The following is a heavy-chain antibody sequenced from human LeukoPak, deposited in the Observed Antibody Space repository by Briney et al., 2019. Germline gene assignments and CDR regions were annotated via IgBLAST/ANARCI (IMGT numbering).Heavy chain of an antibody. V-gene: IGHV4-59*01. CDR2: IYYTGNT. Sequence: SETLSLTCTGSGGSISSYYWSWIRQPPGKGLEWIGYIYYTGNTNFNPSLKSRVTISLDTSKNQFSLKLSSVTAADTAVYYCARGYCSGGTCYSVDYWGQGTLVTVSS. J-gene: IGHJ4*02. D-gene: IGHD2-15*01. CDR3: ARGYCSGGTCYSVDY. CDR1: GGSISSYY.